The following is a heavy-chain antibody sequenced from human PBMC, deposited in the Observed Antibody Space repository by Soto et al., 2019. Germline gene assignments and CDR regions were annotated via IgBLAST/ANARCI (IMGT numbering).Heavy chain of an antibody. J-gene: IGHJ6*02. CDR1: GGSISSGGYY. V-gene: IGHV4-31*03. D-gene: IGHD6-19*01. CDR2: IYYSGST. Sequence: SETLSLTCTVSGGSISSGGYYWSWIRQHPGKGLEWIGYIYYSGSTYYNPSLKSRVTISVDTSKNQFSLKLSSVTAADTAVYYCAREPRSGWYLRDYYYGMDVWGQGTTVTVSS. CDR3: AREPRSGWYLRDYYYGMDV.